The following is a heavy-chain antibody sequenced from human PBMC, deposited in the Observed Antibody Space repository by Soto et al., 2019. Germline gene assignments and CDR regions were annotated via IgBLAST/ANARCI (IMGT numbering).Heavy chain of an antibody. CDR3: ARDRARTTNAFDI. D-gene: IGHD3-10*01. V-gene: IGHV3-21*01. CDR1: GFTFTTYS. Sequence: ESVGGLVKPGGSLRLSCAASGFTFTTYSISWVRQAPGKGLAWVSSISSSGTYIYYADSVKGRFTISRDNAKNSVFLQMNSLTADDTAVYYCARDRARTTNAFDIWGQGTMVTVSS. J-gene: IGHJ3*02. CDR2: ISSSGTYI.